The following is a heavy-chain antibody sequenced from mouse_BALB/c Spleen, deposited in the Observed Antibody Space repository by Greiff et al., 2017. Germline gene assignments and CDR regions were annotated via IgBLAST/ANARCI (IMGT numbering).Heavy chain of an antibody. J-gene: IGHJ4*01. V-gene: IGHV2-6-2*01. CDR2: IWSDGST. CDR1: GFSLTSYG. CDR3: ARQITGTGYAMDY. Sequence: VQGVESGPDLVAPSQSLSITCTVSGFSLTSYGVHWVRQPPGKGLEWLVVIWSDGSTTYNSALKSRLSISKDNSKSQVFLKMNSLQTDDTAMYYCARQITGTGYAMDYWGQGTSVTVSS. D-gene: IGHD4-1*01.